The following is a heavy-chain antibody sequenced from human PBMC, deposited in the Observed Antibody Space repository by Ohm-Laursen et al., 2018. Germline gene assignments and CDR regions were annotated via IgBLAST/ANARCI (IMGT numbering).Heavy chain of an antibody. D-gene: IGHD3-10*01. V-gene: IGHV1-2*02. CDR3: ARVGGSGSLYYYYGMDV. J-gene: IGHJ6*02. Sequence: ASVKVSCKASGYTFTAYYMHWVRQAPGQGLEWMGWINPNSGGTNYAQKFQGRVTMTRDTSISTAYMELSRLRSDDTAVYYCARVGGSGSLYYYYGMDVWGQGTTVTVSS. CDR2: INPNSGGT. CDR1: GYTFTAYY.